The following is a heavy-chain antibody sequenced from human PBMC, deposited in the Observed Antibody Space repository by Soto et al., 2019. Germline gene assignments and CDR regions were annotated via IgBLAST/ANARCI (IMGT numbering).Heavy chain of an antibody. CDR3: ATAAYSTSWYDF. Sequence: QVQLVQSGAEVKKPGASVKLSCKSSEYTFTDYYIHWVRQAPGQGLEWMGLINPSGGSTSYEQKYRGRVTMTSDTSTSTVYVELSSLRSEATAVYYCATAAYSTSWYDFWGQGTLVTVSS. J-gene: IGHJ5*01. CDR1: EYTFTDYY. D-gene: IGHD6-13*01. CDR2: INPSGGST. V-gene: IGHV1-46*01.